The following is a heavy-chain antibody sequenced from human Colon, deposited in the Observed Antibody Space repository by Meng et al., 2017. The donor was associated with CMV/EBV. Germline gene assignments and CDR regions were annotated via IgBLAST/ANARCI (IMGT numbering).Heavy chain of an antibody. CDR1: EINISDYF. Sequence: GGSLRLSGEASEINISDYFMSWIRQAPGKGLVWVSYISSGGSTMYYADSVKGRFTISRENARNSVYLQMSSMRAEDTAVYYCAGYSGVADSADDFWGQGTLVTVSS. D-gene: IGHD3-10*01. V-gene: IGHV3-11*01. CDR2: ISSGGSTM. J-gene: IGHJ4*02. CDR3: AGYSGVADSADDF.